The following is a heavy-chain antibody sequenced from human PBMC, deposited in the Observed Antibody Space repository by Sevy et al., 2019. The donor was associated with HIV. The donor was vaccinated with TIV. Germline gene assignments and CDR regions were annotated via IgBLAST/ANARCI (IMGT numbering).Heavy chain of an antibody. CDR1: EFTFSSYN. J-gene: IGHJ4*02. CDR2: ISGSSNYI. D-gene: IGHD1-26*01. CDR3: ARGPPDGSYDYFDY. V-gene: IGHV3-21*06. Sequence: RLSCAASEFTFSSYNMNWVRQAPGKGLEWVSSISGSSNYIYSAESVKGRFRISRDNVKDTLYLQMNSLRADDTAVYYCARGPPDGSYDYFDYWGQGTLVTVSS.